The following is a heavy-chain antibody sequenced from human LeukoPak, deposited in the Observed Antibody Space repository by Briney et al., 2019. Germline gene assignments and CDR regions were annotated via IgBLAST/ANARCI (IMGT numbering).Heavy chain of an antibody. CDR2: IRYDGSNK. CDR3: AKDHSFYDILTGYVDY. D-gene: IGHD3-9*01. J-gene: IGHJ4*02. CDR1: GFTFSSYG. V-gene: IGHV3-30*02. Sequence: GGSLRLSCAASGFTFSSYGMHWVRQAPGKGLEWVAFIRYDGSNKYYADSVKGRFTISRDNSKNTLYLQMNGLRAEDTAVYYCAKDHSFYDILTGYVDYWGQGTLVTVSS.